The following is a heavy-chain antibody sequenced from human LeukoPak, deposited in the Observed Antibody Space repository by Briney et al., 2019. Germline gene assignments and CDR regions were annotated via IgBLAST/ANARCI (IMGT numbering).Heavy chain of an antibody. J-gene: IGHJ4*02. D-gene: IGHD4-11*01. CDR3: VRDSNYHPDC. CDR1: GFTFSAYW. Sequence: GGSLRLSCAASGFTFSAYWMHWVRQAPGKGRVWISRITSDGSSTSYADSVKGRFTISRDNAKSTLYLQVNSLRAEDTAVYYCVRDSNYHPDCWGQGTLVTVSS. CDR2: ITSDGSST. V-gene: IGHV3-74*01.